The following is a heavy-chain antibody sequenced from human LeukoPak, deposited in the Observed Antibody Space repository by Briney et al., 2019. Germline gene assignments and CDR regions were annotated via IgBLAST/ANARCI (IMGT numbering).Heavy chain of an antibody. CDR3: ARRAYSAASWKPFDY. J-gene: IGHJ4*02. CDR1: GGSISSSSDY. CDR2: IYYHENT. V-gene: IGHV4-39*01. Sequence: PSETLSLTCTVSGGSISSSSDYWGWIRQAPGKGLEWIGSIYYHENTYYNSSLKSRVTISVDTSKNQFSLKLNSVTAADTAVYFCARRAYSAASWKPFDYWGQGTLVTVSS. D-gene: IGHD1-26*01.